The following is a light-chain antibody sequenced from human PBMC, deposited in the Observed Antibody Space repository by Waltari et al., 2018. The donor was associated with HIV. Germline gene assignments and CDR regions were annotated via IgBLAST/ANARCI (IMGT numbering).Light chain of an antibody. J-gene: IGKJ3*01. CDR1: QGIGND. CDR3: LQDYSYPLT. V-gene: IGKV1-6*01. Sequence: AIQMTQSPSSLSASVGDRVTITCRASQGIGNDLGWYQQKPGKAPNLLIYAASSLQSGVPSRFSGSGAGTDFTLTLSYLQPEDFATYYCLQDYSYPLTFGPGTKLDIK. CDR2: AAS.